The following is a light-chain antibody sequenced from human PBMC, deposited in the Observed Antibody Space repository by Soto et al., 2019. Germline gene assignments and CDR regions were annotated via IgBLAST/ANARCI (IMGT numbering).Light chain of an antibody. CDR3: QQSYSTPQP. J-gene: IGKJ1*01. V-gene: IGKV1-39*01. CDR1: QSISNH. CDR2: AAS. Sequence: IQMTQSPSSLSASVEDRVIITCRASQSISNHLNWYQQKPGKAPKLLIYAASSLQSGVPSRFSGSGSGTDFTLTISSLQPEDFATYYCQQSYSTPQPFGQGTKV.